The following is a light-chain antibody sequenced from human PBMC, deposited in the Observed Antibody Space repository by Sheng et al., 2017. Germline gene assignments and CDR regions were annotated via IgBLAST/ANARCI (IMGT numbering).Light chain of an antibody. Sequence: DIQLTQSPSSLSASVGDRVTISCRASQPISNYLNWYQQKPGRAPNLLIYGASSVQSGVPSTFSGSGSGTDFTLTISSLQPEDFATYYCQQSHSSPQTFGQGPNWRS. CDR3: QQSHSSPQT. CDR2: GAS. V-gene: IGKV1-39*01. J-gene: IGKJ2*01. CDR1: QPISNY.